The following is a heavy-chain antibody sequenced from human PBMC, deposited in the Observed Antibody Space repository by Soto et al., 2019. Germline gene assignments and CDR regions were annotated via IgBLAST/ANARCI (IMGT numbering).Heavy chain of an antibody. Sequence: SVKVSCKASGGTFSSYAISWVRQAPGQGLEWMGGIIPIFGTANYAQKFQGRVTITADESTSTAYMELSSLRSEDTAVYYCATHGDYENYYFDYWGQGTLVTVSS. J-gene: IGHJ4*02. CDR1: GGTFSSYA. CDR3: ATHGDYENYYFDY. D-gene: IGHD4-17*01. CDR2: IIPIFGTA. V-gene: IGHV1-69*13.